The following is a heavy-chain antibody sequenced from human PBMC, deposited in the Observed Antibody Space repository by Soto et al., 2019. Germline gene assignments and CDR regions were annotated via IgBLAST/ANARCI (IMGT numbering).Heavy chain of an antibody. CDR2: ISGSGGST. CDR1: GFTFSSYA. D-gene: IGHD3-10*01. CDR3: AKDPEGYYGSGSYLGNAFDI. J-gene: IGHJ3*02. Sequence: GGSLRLSCAASGFTFSSYAMSWVRQAPGKGLEWVSAISGSGGSTYYADSVKGRFTISRDNSKNTLYLQMNSLRAEDTAVYYCAKDPEGYYGSGSYLGNAFDIWGQGTMVTVSS. V-gene: IGHV3-23*01.